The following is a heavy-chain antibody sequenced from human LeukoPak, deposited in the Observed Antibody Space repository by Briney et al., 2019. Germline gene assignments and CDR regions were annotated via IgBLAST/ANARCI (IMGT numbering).Heavy chain of an antibody. CDR1: GGSFSGYY. J-gene: IGHJ4*02. CDR3: ARRRWLQFLPFDY. Sequence: SETLSLTCAVYGGSFSGYYWSWIRQPPGKGLEWIGEINHSRSTNYNPSLKSRVTISVDTSKNQFSLKLSSVTAADTAVYYCARRRWLQFLPFDYWGQGTLVTVSS. V-gene: IGHV4-34*01. D-gene: IGHD5-24*01. CDR2: INHSRST.